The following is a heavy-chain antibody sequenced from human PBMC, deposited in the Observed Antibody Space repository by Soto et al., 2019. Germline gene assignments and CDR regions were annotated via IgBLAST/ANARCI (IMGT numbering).Heavy chain of an antibody. D-gene: IGHD6-13*01. J-gene: IGHJ4*02. Sequence: EVQLLESGGGLVQPGGSLRLSCAASGFTFSSYAMNWVRQAPGKGLEWVSVISGSGDSTYYADSVKGRFTISRDNSKNTLYMQMNSLTAEDTAVYYCARRSSSWYFDYCGQGTLVTVSS. CDR1: GFTFSSYA. CDR3: ARRSSSWYFDY. CDR2: ISGSGDST. V-gene: IGHV3-23*01.